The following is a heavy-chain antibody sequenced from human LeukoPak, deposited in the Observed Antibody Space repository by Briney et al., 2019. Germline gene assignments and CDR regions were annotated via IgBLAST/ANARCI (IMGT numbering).Heavy chain of an antibody. CDR2: MNPNSGNT. CDR3: ARGQVAATPDYGMDV. D-gene: IGHD2-15*01. Sequence: ASVKVSCKASGDTFTSYDINWVRQATGQGLEWMGWMNPNSGNTGYAQKLQGRVTMTRNTSISTAYMELSSLRSEDTAVYYCARGQVAATPDYGMDVWGQGTTVTVSS. CDR1: GDTFTSYD. J-gene: IGHJ6*02. V-gene: IGHV1-8*01.